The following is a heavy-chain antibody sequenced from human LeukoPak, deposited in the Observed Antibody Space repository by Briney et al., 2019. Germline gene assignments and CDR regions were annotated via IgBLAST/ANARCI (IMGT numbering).Heavy chain of an antibody. V-gene: IGHV1-69*04. CDR1: GYTFTSYD. D-gene: IGHD1-26*01. J-gene: IGHJ3*02. Sequence: GASVKVSCKASGYTFTSYDINWVRQATGQGLEWMGRIIPILGIANYAQKFQGRVTITADKSTSTAYMELSSLRSEDTAVYYCARTEATGCDIRGQGTMVTVSS. CDR3: ARTEATGCDI. CDR2: IIPILGIA.